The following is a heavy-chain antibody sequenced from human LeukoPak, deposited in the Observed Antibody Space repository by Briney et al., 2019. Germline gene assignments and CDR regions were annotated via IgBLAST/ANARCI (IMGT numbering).Heavy chain of an antibody. CDR2: ISYDGSNK. Sequence: GGSLRLSCAASGFTFSSYDLHWVRQAPGKGLEWVAVISYDGSNKYYADSVKGRFTISRDNSKNTLYLQMNSLRAEDTALYYCATDPYSVYYFDYWGQGTLVTVSS. V-gene: IGHV3-30-3*01. D-gene: IGHD2-15*01. CDR1: GFTFSSYD. CDR3: ATDPYSVYYFDY. J-gene: IGHJ4*02.